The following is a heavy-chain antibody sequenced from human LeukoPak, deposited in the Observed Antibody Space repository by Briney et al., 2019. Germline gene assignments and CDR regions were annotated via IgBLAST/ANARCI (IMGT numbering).Heavy chain of an antibody. CDR2: ISHDGTNK. V-gene: IGHV3-30*14. CDR1: GFSFSNSG. D-gene: IGHD5-18*01. Sequence: GMSLRLSCAASGFSFSNSGFHWVRQSPAKGLEWLAFISHDGTNKYYSDSVEGRFTVSRHNSLNTVYLQMNTLRPEETSIYYCASEDVDTGDFWGQGTLVTVSS. J-gene: IGHJ4*02. CDR3: ASEDVDTGDF.